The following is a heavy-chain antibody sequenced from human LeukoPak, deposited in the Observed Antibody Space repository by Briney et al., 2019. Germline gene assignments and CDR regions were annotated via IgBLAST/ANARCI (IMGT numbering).Heavy chain of an antibody. V-gene: IGHV4-38-2*01. D-gene: IGHD3-10*01. J-gene: IGHJ5*02. Sequence: PSETLSLTCAVSGYSISSGYYWGWIRQPPGKGLEWIGSIYHSGSTYYNPSLKSRVTISVDTSKNQFSLKLSSVTAADTAVYYCARGVLLWFGESMVYNWFDPWGQGTLVTVFS. CDR2: IYHSGST. CDR3: ARGVLLWFGESMVYNWFDP. CDR1: GYSISSGYY.